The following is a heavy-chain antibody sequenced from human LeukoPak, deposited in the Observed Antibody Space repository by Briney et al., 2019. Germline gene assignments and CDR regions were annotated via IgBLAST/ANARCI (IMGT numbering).Heavy chain of an antibody. J-gene: IGHJ3*02. D-gene: IGHD1-26*01. V-gene: IGHV4-61*02. CDR2: IYISGST. CDR1: GGSISSGSCF. Sequence: SETLSLTCTVSGGSISSGSCFWSWIRQPAGKGLEWIGRIYISGSTNYNASLKSRVTISIDTSKNQLSLKLSSVTAADTAVYYCAREPHSSGSYSGDAFDIWGQGTMVTVSS. CDR3: AREPHSSGSYSGDAFDI.